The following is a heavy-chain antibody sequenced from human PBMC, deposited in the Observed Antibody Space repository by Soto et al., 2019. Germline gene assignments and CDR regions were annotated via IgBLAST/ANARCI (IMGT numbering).Heavy chain of an antibody. CDR1: GGTFSSYA. D-gene: IGHD4-17*01. V-gene: IGHV1-69*13. CDR2: IIPIFGTA. CDR3: ARRRDYGDYYFDY. Sequence: ASVKVSCKASGGTFSSYAISWVRQAPGQGLEWMGGIIPIFGTANYAQKFQGRVTITADESTSTAYMELSSLRSEDTAVYYCARRRDYGDYYFDYWGQGTLVTVSS. J-gene: IGHJ4*02.